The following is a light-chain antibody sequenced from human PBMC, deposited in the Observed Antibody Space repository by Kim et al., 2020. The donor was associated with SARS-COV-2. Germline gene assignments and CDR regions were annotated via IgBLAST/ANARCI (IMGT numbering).Light chain of an antibody. V-gene: IGLV3-27*01. J-gene: IGLJ3*02. Sequence: SYELTQPSSVSVSPGQTARITCSGDVLAKKYARWFQQKPGQAPVLVIYKDSERPSGIPERFSGSSSGTTVTLTISGAQVGDEADYYCYSAADNIWVFGGGTQLTVL. CDR1: VLAKKY. CDR3: YSAADNIWV. CDR2: KDS.